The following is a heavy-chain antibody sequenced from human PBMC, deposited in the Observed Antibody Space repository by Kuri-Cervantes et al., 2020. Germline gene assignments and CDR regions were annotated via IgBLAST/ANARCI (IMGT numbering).Heavy chain of an antibody. CDR2: ISNDGGNK. CDR3: ARVLYDFWSGYHFDY. D-gene: IGHD3-3*01. CDR1: GFTFSTYG. V-gene: IGHV3-33*05. Sequence: GESLKISCAASGFTFSTYGMRWVRQVPGKGLEWVALISNDGGNKYYADSVKGRFTISRDNAKNSLYLQMNSLRAEDTAVYYCARVLYDFWSGYHFDYWGQGTLVTVSS. J-gene: IGHJ4*02.